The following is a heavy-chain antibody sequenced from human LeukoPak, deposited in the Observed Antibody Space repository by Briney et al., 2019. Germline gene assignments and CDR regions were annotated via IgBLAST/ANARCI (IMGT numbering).Heavy chain of an antibody. Sequence: PSETLSLTCGVSGGSLTGYYWSWFRQPPGKGLEWIGEINHSGSTKYNPSLGSRVSISLDTSKNHFSLRLSSVTAADTAVYYCARRVAFDIWGQGTMVTVSS. J-gene: IGHJ3*02. CDR2: INHSGST. CDR1: GGSLTGYY. V-gene: IGHV4-34*01. CDR3: ARRVAFDI.